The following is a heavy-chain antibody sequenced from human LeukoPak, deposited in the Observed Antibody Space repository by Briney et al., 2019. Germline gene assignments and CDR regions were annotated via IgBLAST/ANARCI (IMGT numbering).Heavy chain of an antibody. CDR1: GGSLTSGGYY. CDR3: ARARFGELNFYYYGLDV. Sequence: SETLSLTCTVSGGSLTSGGYYWTWIRQPPGKGLEWIGFVLHSGSSNYSPPLMGRVTMTVDISKSQFSLKLRSVTAADTAVYYCARARFGELNFYYYGLDVWGQGTTVTVSS. CDR2: VLHSGSS. J-gene: IGHJ6*02. D-gene: IGHD3-10*01. V-gene: IGHV4-30-4*01.